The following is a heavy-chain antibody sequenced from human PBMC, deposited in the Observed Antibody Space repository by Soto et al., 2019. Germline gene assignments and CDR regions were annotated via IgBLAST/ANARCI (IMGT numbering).Heavy chain of an antibody. CDR2: IYPGSSEI. Sequence: EVQLVQSGAEVKKPGESLQISCKASGYNFARSSIGWVRQMPGKGLEWVAIIYPGSSEITYSPSFQGQVTISADMSISTAYLQWSSLKASDTAIYYCATYYNYWKIWGQGTLVTVSS. V-gene: IGHV5-51*01. J-gene: IGHJ4*02. CDR3: ATYYNYWKI. CDR1: GYNFARSS. D-gene: IGHD3-3*01.